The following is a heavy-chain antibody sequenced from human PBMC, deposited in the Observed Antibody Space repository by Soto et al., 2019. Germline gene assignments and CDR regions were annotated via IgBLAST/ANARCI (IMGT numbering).Heavy chain of an antibody. D-gene: IGHD2-2*01. J-gene: IGHJ3*02. CDR3: AKDLDCSSTSCYDAFDI. Sequence: EVQLLESGGGLVQPGGSLRLSCAASGFTFSSYAMSWVRQAPGKGLEWVSAISGSGGSTYYADSVKGRFTISRDNSKNTLYLQMNSLRAEDTAVYYCAKDLDCSSTSCYDAFDIRGQGTMVTVSS. CDR2: ISGSGGST. CDR1: GFTFSSYA. V-gene: IGHV3-23*01.